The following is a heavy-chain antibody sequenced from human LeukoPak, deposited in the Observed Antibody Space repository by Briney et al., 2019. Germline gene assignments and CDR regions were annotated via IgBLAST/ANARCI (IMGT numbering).Heavy chain of an antibody. J-gene: IGHJ4*02. V-gene: IGHV4-31*03. Sequence: SETLSLTCTVSGGSIISSGYYWSWIRQHPGRGLEWIGYIYYSGSPYYHPSLKSRLTISVDTSKNQFSLRLSSVTAADTAVYYCAYSGGWFGDLPYYFDSWGQGTLVTVSS. CDR3: AYSGGWFGDLPYYFDS. CDR2: IYYSGSP. D-gene: IGHD3-10*01. CDR1: GGSIISSGYY.